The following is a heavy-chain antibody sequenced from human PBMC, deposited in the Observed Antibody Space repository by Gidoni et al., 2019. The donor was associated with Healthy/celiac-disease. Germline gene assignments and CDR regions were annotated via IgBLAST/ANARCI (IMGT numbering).Heavy chain of an antibody. CDR2: IIPIFGTA. CDR1: GGTFSSYA. V-gene: IGHV1-69*01. Sequence: QVPLVQSGAEVKKPGSSVKVSCKASGGTFSSYAISWVRQAPGQGLEWMGGIIPIFGTANYAQKFQGRVTITADESTSTAYMELSSLRSEDTAVYYCARATLHLFDYGDYDYYYYYGMDVWGQGTTVTVSS. CDR3: ARATLHLFDYGDYDYYYYYGMDV. J-gene: IGHJ6*02. D-gene: IGHD4-17*01.